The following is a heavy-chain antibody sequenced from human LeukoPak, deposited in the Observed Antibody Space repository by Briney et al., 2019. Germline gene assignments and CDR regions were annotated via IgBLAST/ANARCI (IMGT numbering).Heavy chain of an antibody. D-gene: IGHD4-11*01. CDR2: ISSSGSTI. CDR3: ARDLLGDMTTLSG. Sequence: PGGSLRLSCAASGFTFSDYYMSWIRQAPGKGLEWVSYISSSGSTIYYADSVKGRFTISRDNAKNSLYPQMNSLRAEDTAVYYCARDLLGDMTTLSGWGQGTLVTVSS. CDR1: GFTFSDYY. J-gene: IGHJ4*02. V-gene: IGHV3-11*04.